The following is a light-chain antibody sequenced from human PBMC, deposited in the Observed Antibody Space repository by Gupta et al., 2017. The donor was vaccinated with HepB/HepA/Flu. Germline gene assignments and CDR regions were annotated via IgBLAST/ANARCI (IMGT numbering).Light chain of an antibody. Sequence: ENVLTQSPATLSLSPGERAPLPCRPSQSVSSYLDWYQKKPGQAPRLLIYDASYRATGPAAKCSGSGAWTDVTLTISSLEPEDFAVYYCQHRSNWLRLTFGGGTKVEIK. CDR2: DAS. CDR3: QHRSNWLRLT. J-gene: IGKJ4*01. V-gene: IGKV3-11*01. CDR1: QSVSSY.